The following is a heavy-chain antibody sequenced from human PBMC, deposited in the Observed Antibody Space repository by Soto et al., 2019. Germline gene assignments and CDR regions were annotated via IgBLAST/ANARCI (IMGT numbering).Heavy chain of an antibody. CDR3: AKGTYRDYVYWDHAFDI. V-gene: IGHV3-23*01. CDR2: ISGSGSRT. J-gene: IGHJ3*02. Sequence: EVQLLESGGGSVQPGGSLRLSCAASGFTFSSYAMSWVRQAPGKGLEWVSAISGSGSRTYYADSVKGRFTFSRDNSKKTLYLQMNSLRAEDTAVYFCAKGTYRDYVYWDHAFDIWGHGTMVTVSS. D-gene: IGHD4-17*01. CDR1: GFTFSSYA.